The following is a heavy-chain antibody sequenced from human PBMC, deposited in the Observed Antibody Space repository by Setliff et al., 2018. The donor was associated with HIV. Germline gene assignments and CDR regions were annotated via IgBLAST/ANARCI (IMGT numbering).Heavy chain of an antibody. CDR3: ARDPSDYGDYGGIYYYYYYMDV. CDR1: GFTFSSYG. CDR2: IRCDGSNE. D-gene: IGHD4-17*01. V-gene: IGHV3-30*02. Sequence: GGSLRLSCAASGFTFSSYGMHWVRQAPGKGLEWVAFIRCDGSNEYYADSVKGRFTISRDNSKNTLYLQINSLRAEDTALYYCARDPSDYGDYGGIYYYYYYMDVWGKGTTVTVSS. J-gene: IGHJ6*03.